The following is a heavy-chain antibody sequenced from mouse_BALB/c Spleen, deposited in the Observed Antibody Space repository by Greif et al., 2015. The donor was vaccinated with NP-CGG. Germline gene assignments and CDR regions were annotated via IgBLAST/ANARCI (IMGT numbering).Heavy chain of an antibody. Sequence: QVQLQQSGAELMKPGASVKISCKATGYTFSSYWIEWVKQRPGHGLEWIGEILPGSGSTNYNEKFKGKATFTADTSSNTAYMQLSGLTSEDSAVYYCAIGRREGDYLDYWGQGTTLTVSS. CDR2: ILPGSGST. CDR3: AIGRREGDYLDY. V-gene: IGHV1-9*01. J-gene: IGHJ2*01. CDR1: GYTFSSYW.